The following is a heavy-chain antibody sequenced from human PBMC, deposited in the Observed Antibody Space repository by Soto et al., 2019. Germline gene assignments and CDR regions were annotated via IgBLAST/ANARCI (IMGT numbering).Heavy chain of an antibody. D-gene: IGHD3-16*02. CDR1: GFSFSTYG. Sequence: QVQLVESGGGVVQPGTSLRLSCAASGFSFSTYGMHWVRQAPGKGLEWVAVISFDGNIKYYSDSVKGRFTISRDNSKNTVYLQLDSLRAEDTAVFYCATVSEISMITFGGVIAYWGQGTLGTVSS. CDR3: ATVSEISMITFGGVIAY. V-gene: IGHV3-30*03. CDR2: ISFDGNIK. J-gene: IGHJ4*02.